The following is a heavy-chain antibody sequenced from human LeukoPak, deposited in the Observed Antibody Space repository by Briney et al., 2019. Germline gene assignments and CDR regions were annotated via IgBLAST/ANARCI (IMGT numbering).Heavy chain of an antibody. CDR2: ISGSGGST. J-gene: IGHJ4*02. V-gene: IGHV3-23*01. D-gene: IGHD2-2*01. CDR1: GFTFSSYA. Sequence: GGSLRLSCAASGFTFSSYAMSWVRQAPGKGWEWVSAISGSGGSTYYADSVKGRFTISRDNSKNTLYLQMNSLRAEDTAVYYCAKDLGIVVVPAATTRWGQGTLVTVSS. CDR3: AKDLGIVVVPAATTR.